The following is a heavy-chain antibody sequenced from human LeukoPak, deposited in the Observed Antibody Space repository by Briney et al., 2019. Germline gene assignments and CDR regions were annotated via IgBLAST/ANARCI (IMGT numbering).Heavy chain of an antibody. CDR3: ARVYCTGGICYSFDY. D-gene: IGHD2-8*02. V-gene: IGHV4-39*01. J-gene: IGHJ4*02. CDR1: GGSISSDSISSTRYY. CDR2: IHHSGTT. Sequence: SETLSLTCTVSGGSISSDSISSTRYYWGSIRQPPGKGLEWIGSIHHSGTTYYNPSLMSRVTISVDTSENQFSLKLNSVTATDTAIYYCARVYCTGGICYSFDYWGQGTLVTVSS.